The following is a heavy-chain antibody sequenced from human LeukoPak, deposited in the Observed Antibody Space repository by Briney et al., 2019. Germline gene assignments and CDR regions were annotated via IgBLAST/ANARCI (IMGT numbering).Heavy chain of an antibody. D-gene: IGHD6-13*01. J-gene: IGHJ4*02. Sequence: SETLSLTCTVSGGSISSYYWSWLRQPPGKGLEWIGYIYYSGSTNYNPSLKSRVTISVDTSKNQFSLQLNSVTPEDTAVYYCATSLAGRYVYYFDYWGQGTLVTVSS. V-gene: IGHV4-59*12. CDR2: IYYSGST. CDR1: GGSISSYY. CDR3: ATSLAGRYVYYFDY.